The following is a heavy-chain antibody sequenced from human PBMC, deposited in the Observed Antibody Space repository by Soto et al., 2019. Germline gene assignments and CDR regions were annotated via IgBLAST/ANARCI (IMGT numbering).Heavy chain of an antibody. J-gene: IGHJ4*02. V-gene: IGHV1-3*01. D-gene: IGHD3-22*01. CDR2: INAGNGNT. Sequence: ASVKVSCKASGYTFTSYDINWVRQATGQGLEWMGWINAGNGNTKYSQKFQGRVTITRDTSASTAYMEVSSLGPEDTAVYYCAREDSSGSFDYWGQGTLVTVSS. CDR3: AREDSSGSFDY. CDR1: GYTFTSYD.